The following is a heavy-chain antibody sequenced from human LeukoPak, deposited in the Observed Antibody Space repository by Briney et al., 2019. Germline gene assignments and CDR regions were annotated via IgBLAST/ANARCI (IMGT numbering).Heavy chain of an antibody. CDR2: INHSGST. Sequence: SETLSLTCGVSGGSISGTNWWSWVRQPPGKGLEWIGEINHSGSTNYNPSLKSRVTISVDTSKNQFSLKLSSVTAADTAVYYCARTRDYGGNSLDFDYWGQGTLVTVSS. V-gene: IGHV4-4*02. CDR3: ARTRDYGGNSLDFDY. D-gene: IGHD4-23*01. J-gene: IGHJ4*02. CDR1: GGSISGTNW.